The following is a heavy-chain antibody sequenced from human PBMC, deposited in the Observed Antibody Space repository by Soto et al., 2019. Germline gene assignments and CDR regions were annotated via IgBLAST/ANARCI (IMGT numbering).Heavy chain of an antibody. D-gene: IGHD3-10*01. Sequence: SETLSLTCAVYGGSFSGYYWSWIRQPPGKGLEWIGEINHSGSTNYNPSLKSRVTISVDTSKNQFSLKLSSVTAADTAVYFCARILMNYYRLDYWGQGALVTVSS. CDR2: INHSGST. CDR1: GGSFSGYY. J-gene: IGHJ4*02. V-gene: IGHV4-34*01. CDR3: ARILMNYYRLDY.